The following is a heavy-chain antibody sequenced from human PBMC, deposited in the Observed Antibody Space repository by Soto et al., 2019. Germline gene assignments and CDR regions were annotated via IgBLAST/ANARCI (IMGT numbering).Heavy chain of an antibody. CDR3: ARGHTIAVAAFDI. D-gene: IGHD6-13*01. CDR1: GGSISSYS. V-gene: IGHV4-59*01. CDR2: IYYSGST. J-gene: IGHJ3*02. Sequence: SETLSLTCTVSGGSISSYSWSWIRQPPGKGLEWIGCIYYSGSTNYNPTLKSRVTISVDTSKNQSSLKLSSVSAADTAVYYCARGHTIAVAAFDIWGQGTMVTVSS.